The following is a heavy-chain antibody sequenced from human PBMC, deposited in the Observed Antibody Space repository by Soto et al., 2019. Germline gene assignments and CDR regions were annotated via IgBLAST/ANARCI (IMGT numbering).Heavy chain of an antibody. CDR3: ARDHLILPAHDFFYGSDV. V-gene: IGHV3-7*03. CDR2: IPQDGSDG. J-gene: IGHJ6*02. Sequence: GGSLRLSCEVSGFTLSMYSMTWVRQDPGKGLEWVAKIPQDGSDGHYLDSVKGRFTISRDNAKNSVYLQMNSLRADDTAVYYCARDHLILPAHDFFYGSDVWGQGAKVTV. D-gene: IGHD2-21*02. CDR1: GFTLSMYS.